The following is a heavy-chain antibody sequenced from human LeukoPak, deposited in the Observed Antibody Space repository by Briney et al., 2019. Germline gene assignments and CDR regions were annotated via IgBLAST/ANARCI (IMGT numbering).Heavy chain of an antibody. D-gene: IGHD6-19*01. Sequence: GGSLRLSCAASGFTFSNYWVHWVRQAPGKGLVWVSRINSDGSSTSYADSVKGRFTISRDNAKNSLYLQMNSLRAEDTALYYCARERPVAGSSYFDYWGQGTLVTVSS. CDR3: ARERPVAGSSYFDY. CDR1: GFTFSNYW. CDR2: INSDGSST. J-gene: IGHJ4*02. V-gene: IGHV3-74*01.